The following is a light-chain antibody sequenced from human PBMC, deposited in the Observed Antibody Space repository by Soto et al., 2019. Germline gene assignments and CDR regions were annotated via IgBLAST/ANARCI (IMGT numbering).Light chain of an antibody. Sequence: DIQMTQSPPSLSASVGDRVTITCRASQDISRYLNWYQQKPGKAPKLLIYSTSLLQRGVPSRFSDSGSGTDFTLTISSLQPDDFATYYCQESYTTPLTFGGGTQVQIK. CDR1: QDISRY. J-gene: IGKJ4*01. CDR3: QESYTTPLT. V-gene: IGKV1-39*01. CDR2: STS.